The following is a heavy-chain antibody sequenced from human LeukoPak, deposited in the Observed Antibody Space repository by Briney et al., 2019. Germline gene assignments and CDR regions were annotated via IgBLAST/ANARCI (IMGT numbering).Heavy chain of an antibody. V-gene: IGHV3-74*01. J-gene: IGHJ4*02. Sequence: GGFLRLSCAASGFTFSSYWMHWVRQAPGKRLVWVSLINTDGSSTSYADSVKGRFTISRDNAKNTLYLQMNSLRAEDTAVYYCARASYYYGSGSYNDYWGQGTLVTVSS. CDR2: INTDGSST. D-gene: IGHD3-10*01. CDR3: ARASYYYGSGSYNDY. CDR1: GFTFSSYW.